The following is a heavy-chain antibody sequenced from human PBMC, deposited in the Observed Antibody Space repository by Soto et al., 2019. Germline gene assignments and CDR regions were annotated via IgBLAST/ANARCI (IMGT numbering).Heavy chain of an antibody. CDR1: GGSISSGGYY. CDR3: ASAYCSSTSCYRTHYFDY. D-gene: IGHD2-2*02. CDR2: IYYSGST. V-gene: IGHV4-31*03. Sequence: SETLSLTCTVSGGSISSGGYYWSWIRQHPGKGLEWIGYIYYSGSTYYNPSLKSRVTISVVTSKNQFSLKLSSVTAADTAVYDCASAYCSSTSCYRTHYFDYWGQGTLVTVSS. J-gene: IGHJ4*02.